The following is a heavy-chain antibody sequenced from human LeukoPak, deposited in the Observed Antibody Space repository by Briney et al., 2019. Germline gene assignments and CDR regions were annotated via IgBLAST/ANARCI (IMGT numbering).Heavy chain of an antibody. CDR3: ARGPPDYGGNVWFDP. V-gene: IGHV1-2*02. Sequence: GTSVKVSCKASGYTFTGYYMHWVRQAPGQGLEWMGWINPNSGGTDYAQKFQGRVTMTRDTSISTAYMELSRLRSDDTAVYYCARGPPDYGGNVWFDPWGQGTLVTVSS. CDR2: INPNSGGT. D-gene: IGHD4-23*01. CDR1: GYTFTGYY. J-gene: IGHJ5*02.